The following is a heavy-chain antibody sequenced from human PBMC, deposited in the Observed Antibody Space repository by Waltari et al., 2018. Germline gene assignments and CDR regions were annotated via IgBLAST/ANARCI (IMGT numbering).Heavy chain of an antibody. CDR2: ISWNSGSI. J-gene: IGHJ4*02. CDR1: GFTFDDYA. V-gene: IGHV3-9*03. CDR3: AKDRSYSSSSGFDY. Sequence: EVQLVESGGGLVQPGRSLRLSCAASGFTFDDYAMHWVRQAPGKGLEWVSGISWNSGSIGYADSVKGRFTISRDNAKNSLYLQMNSLRAEDMALYYCAKDRSYSSSSGFDYWGQGTLVTVSS. D-gene: IGHD6-6*01.